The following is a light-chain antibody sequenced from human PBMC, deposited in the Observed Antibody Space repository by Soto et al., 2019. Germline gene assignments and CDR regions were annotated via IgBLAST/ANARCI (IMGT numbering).Light chain of an antibody. J-gene: IGKJ1*01. CDR2: AAS. Sequence: DIQMTQSPSSLSASVGDRVTITCRASQSISSYLNWYQQKPGKAPKLLIYAASSLQSGVPSRFSGSGSVTDFTLTISSLHPEDFATYYCQQSYSTPWTFGQGTKVEIK. CDR3: QQSYSTPWT. V-gene: IGKV1-39*01. CDR1: QSISSY.